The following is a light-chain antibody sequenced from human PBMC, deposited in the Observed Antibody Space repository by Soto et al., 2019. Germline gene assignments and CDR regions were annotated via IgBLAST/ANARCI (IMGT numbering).Light chain of an antibody. J-gene: IGLJ2*01. Sequence: QSALTQPPSASGSPGQSVTISCTGTSSDVGGYNYVSWYQQHPGKAPKLMIYEVSKRPSGVPDRFSGSKSGNTASLTVSGLQDEDEADYYCSSYSGRNNLEVFGGGTKLTVL. CDR3: SSYSGRNNLEV. V-gene: IGLV2-8*01. CDR2: EVS. CDR1: SSDVGGYNY.